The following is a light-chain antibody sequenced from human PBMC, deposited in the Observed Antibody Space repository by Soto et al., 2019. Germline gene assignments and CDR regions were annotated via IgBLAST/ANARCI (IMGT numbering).Light chain of an antibody. CDR3: QQYGSSPRT. Sequence: ENFLTQSPGTLSFSPGEGATLSCRASRGVSANYLAWYQQKPGQAPTLLIYGASIRAAGIPDRFSGSGSGTDFTLTIRRLEPEDFAVYYCQQYGSSPRTFGQGTKVEIK. CDR1: RGVSANY. J-gene: IGKJ1*01. V-gene: IGKV3-20*01. CDR2: GAS.